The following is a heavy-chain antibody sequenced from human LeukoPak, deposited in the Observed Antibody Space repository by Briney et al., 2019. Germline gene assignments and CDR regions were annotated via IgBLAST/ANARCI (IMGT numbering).Heavy chain of an antibody. Sequence: SETLSLTCTVSGGSISSSSYYWGWIRQPPGKGLEWIGSIYYSGSTHYNPSLKSRVTISVDTSKNQFSLKLSSVTAADTAVYYCARQRYGDIYYYGMDVWGQGTTVTVSS. CDR2: IYYSGST. CDR1: GGSISSSSYY. D-gene: IGHD4-17*01. J-gene: IGHJ6*02. CDR3: ARQRYGDIYYYGMDV. V-gene: IGHV4-39*01.